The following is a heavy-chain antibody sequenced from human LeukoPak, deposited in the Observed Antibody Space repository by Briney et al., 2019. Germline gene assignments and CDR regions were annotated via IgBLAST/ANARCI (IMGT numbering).Heavy chain of an antibody. CDR1: GYSFTSYW. Sequence: HGESLKISCKGSGYSFTSYWIGWVRQMPGKGLEWMGIIYPGDSDTRYSPSFQGQVTISADKSISTAYLQWSSLKASDTAMYYCARSPPGYSSGWYPSFVDYWGQGTLVTVSS. CDR2: IYPGDSDT. D-gene: IGHD6-19*01. V-gene: IGHV5-51*01. J-gene: IGHJ4*02. CDR3: ARSPPGYSSGWYPSFVDY.